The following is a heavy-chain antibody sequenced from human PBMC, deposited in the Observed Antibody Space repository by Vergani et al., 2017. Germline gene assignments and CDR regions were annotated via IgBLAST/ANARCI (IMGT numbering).Heavy chain of an antibody. Sequence: VHLVESGGGVVQPGRSLRLSCVVSGFTSSYYGMNWVRQAPGKGLEWVSYISGSSSDISYADSVKGRFTISRDNAKNSLYLQMNSLRAEDTALYYCARAEYQLPYHYWGQGTLVTVSS. V-gene: IGHV3-48*01. CDR3: ARAEYQLPYHY. CDR1: GFTSSYYG. D-gene: IGHD2-2*01. CDR2: ISGSSSDI. J-gene: IGHJ4*02.